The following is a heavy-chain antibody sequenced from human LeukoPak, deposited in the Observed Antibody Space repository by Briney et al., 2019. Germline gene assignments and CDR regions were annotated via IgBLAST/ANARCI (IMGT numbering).Heavy chain of an antibody. J-gene: IGHJ4*02. V-gene: IGHV3-30-3*01. CDR3: ARTQRSSSIITFDY. Sequence: GRSLRLSCAASGFTFSSYAMHWLRQAPGKGLEWVAVISGDGSNKYYADSVKGRFTISRDNSKNTLYMHMNRLRGEDTAVYYCARTQRSSSIITFDYWGQGTLVTVSS. CDR1: GFTFSSYA. CDR2: ISGDGSNK. D-gene: IGHD6-13*01.